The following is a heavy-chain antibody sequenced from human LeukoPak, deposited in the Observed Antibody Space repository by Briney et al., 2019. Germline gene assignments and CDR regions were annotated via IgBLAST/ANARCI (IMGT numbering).Heavy chain of an antibody. CDR1: GYSFTHNF. Sequence: ASVKVSCKASGYSFTHNFMHWVRQAPGQGLEWMAIINPSGDNTWYAQKFQGRVTMTRDMATSTDYMEVNSQRSEDTAVYYCARDNSMGDSAWWFDPWGQGTLVTVSS. V-gene: IGHV1-46*01. CDR3: ARDNSMGDSAWWFDP. J-gene: IGHJ5*02. CDR2: INPSGDNT. D-gene: IGHD5-12*01.